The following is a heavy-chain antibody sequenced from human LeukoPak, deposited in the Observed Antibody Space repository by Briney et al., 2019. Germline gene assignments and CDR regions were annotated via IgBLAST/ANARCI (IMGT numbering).Heavy chain of an antibody. Sequence: SETLSLTCTVSGDSISSGTYYWSWIRQPAGKGLEWIGRIATDGSTNYNPSLNSRVTMSVDASNNHFSLKLNSVTAADTAVYYCAKGAGPPWFDPWGQGTLVTVSS. CDR1: GDSISSGTYY. CDR3: AKGAGPPWFDP. D-gene: IGHD6-19*01. CDR2: IATDGST. J-gene: IGHJ5*02. V-gene: IGHV4-61*02.